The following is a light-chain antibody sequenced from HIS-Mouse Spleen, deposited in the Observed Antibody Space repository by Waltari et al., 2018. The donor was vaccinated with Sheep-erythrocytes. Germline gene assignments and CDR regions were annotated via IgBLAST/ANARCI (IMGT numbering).Light chain of an antibody. J-gene: IGKJ2*01. V-gene: IGKV1-6*01. CDR1: QGIRND. Sequence: AIQMTQSPYSLSASVGDRVTITCRASQGIRNDLGWYQQKPWKAPKLLIYAASSLQSGVPSRFSGSGSGTDFTLTISSLQPEDFATYYCLQDYNYPYTFGQGTKLEIK. CDR2: AAS. CDR3: LQDYNYPYT.